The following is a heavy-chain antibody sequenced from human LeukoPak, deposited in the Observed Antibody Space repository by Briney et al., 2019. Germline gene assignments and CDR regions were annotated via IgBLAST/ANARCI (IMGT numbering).Heavy chain of an antibody. J-gene: IGHJ4*02. D-gene: IGHD4-17*01. CDR1: GFTVSSNY. CDR3: ARVPFHDYGDNLLDY. V-gene: IGHV3-66*01. Sequence: GGSLRLSCAASGFTVSSNYMGWVRQAPGKGLEWVSVIYSGGSTYYADSVKGRFTISRDNSKNTLYLQTNSLRAEDTAVYYCARVPFHDYGDNLLDYWGQGTL. CDR2: IYSGGST.